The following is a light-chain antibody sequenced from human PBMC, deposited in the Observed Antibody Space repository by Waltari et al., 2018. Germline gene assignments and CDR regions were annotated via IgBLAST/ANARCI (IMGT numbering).Light chain of an antibody. CDR2: GES. Sequence: SASESLEIKYLCWYQQKLGQTPRVLIFGESNRSTSIPDRVSGSGSGTDFTLTISRLEPEDFAVYYCHQWGDSQWTFGQGTKVEIK. J-gene: IGKJ1*01. CDR1: ESLEIKY. V-gene: IGKV3-20*01. CDR3: HQWGDSQWT.